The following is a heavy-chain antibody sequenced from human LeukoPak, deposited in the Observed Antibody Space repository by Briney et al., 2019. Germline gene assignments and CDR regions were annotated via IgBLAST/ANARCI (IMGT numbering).Heavy chain of an antibody. Sequence: SDTLSLTCAVSGYSISSSNWWGWIRQPPGMGLEWIGYIYYSGSTNYNPSLKSRVTMSVDTSKNQFSLKLSSVTALDTAVYYCARTRFGELWSFDYWGQGTLVTVSS. J-gene: IGHJ4*02. D-gene: IGHD3-10*01. CDR2: IYYSGST. CDR1: GYSISSSNW. CDR3: ARTRFGELWSFDY. V-gene: IGHV4-28*06.